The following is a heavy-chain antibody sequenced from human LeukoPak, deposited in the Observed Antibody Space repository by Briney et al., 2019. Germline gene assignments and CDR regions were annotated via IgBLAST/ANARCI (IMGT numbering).Heavy chain of an antibody. CDR2: INPSGGST. CDR3: ARGLEAVAGMAD. CDR1: GYTFTSYY. J-gene: IGHJ4*02. V-gene: IGHV1-46*01. D-gene: IGHD6-19*01. Sequence: ASVKVSCKASGYTFTSYYIHWVRQAPGQGLEWMGIINPSGGSTSYAQKFQGRVTMTRNTSISTAHMELSSLRSEDTAVYYCARGLEAVAGMADWGQGTLVTVSS.